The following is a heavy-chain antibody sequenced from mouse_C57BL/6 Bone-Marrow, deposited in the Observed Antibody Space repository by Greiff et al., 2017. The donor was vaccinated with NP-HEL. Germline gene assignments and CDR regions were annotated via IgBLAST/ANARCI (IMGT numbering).Heavy chain of an antibody. CDR3: ARGYYGSIYWYFDV. J-gene: IGHJ1*03. CDR1: GYTFTDYY. Sequence: EVQLQQSGPELVKPGASVKISCKASGYTFTDYYMNWVKQSHGKSLEWIGDINPNNGGTSYNQKFKGKATLTVDKSSSTAYMELRSLTSEDSAVYYCARGYYGSIYWYFDVWGTGTTVTVSS. CDR2: INPNNGGT. D-gene: IGHD1-1*01. V-gene: IGHV1-26*01.